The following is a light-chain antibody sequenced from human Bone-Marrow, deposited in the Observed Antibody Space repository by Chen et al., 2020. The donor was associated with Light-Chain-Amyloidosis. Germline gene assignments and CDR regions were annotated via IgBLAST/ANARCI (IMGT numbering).Light chain of an antibody. CDR2: RDT. V-gene: IGLV3-25*03. J-gene: IGLJ2*01. CDR1: DLPTKY. CDR3: QSADSSGTYEVI. Sequence: YELTQPPSVSVSPGQTARITCSGDDLPTKYAYWYQQEPGQAPVLVIHRDTERPSGISERFSGSSSGTTATLTISGVQAEDEADYHCQSADSSGTYEVIFGGGTKLTVL.